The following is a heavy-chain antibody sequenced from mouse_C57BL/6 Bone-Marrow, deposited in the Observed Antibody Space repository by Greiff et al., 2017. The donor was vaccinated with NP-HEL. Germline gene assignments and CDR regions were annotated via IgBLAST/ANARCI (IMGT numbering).Heavy chain of an antibody. J-gene: IGHJ3*01. Sequence: EVQGVESGGGLVQPGGSLKLSCAASGFTFSDYYMYWVRQTPEKRLEWVAYISNGGGSTYYPDTVKGRFTISRDNAKNTLYLQMSRLKSEDTAMYYCANWDPAWFAYWGQGTLVTVSA. CDR3: ANWDPAWFAY. V-gene: IGHV5-12*01. D-gene: IGHD4-1*01. CDR2: ISNGGGST. CDR1: GFTFSDYY.